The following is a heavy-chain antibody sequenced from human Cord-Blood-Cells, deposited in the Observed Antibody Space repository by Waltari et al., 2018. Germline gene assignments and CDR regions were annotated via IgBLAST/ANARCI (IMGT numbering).Heavy chain of an antibody. V-gene: IGHV1-69*01. D-gene: IGHD2-21*01. J-gene: IGHJ4*02. CDR1: GGTFSSYA. CDR2: IIPIFCTA. CDR3: ARGAAYCGGDCYDY. Sequence: QVQLVQSGAEVKKPGSSVKVSCKASGGTFSSYAISWVRQAPGQGLEWMGGIIPIFCTANYAQKFQGRVTITADESTSTAYMELSSLRSEDTAVYYCARGAAYCGGDCYDYWGQGTLVTVSS.